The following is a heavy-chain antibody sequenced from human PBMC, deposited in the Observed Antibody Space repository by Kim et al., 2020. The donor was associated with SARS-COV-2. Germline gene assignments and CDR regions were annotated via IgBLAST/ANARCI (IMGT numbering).Heavy chain of an antibody. J-gene: IGHJ4*01. CDR1: GGSISSGGYY. CDR3: ARDSGGSGSYRFHYFD. V-gene: IGHV4-31*03. CDR2: IYYSGST. D-gene: IGHD3-10*01. Sequence: SETLSLTCTVSGGSISSGGYYWNWIRQHPGKGLEWIGYIYYSGSTYYNPSLKSRVTISVDTSKNHFSLKLSSVTAADTAVYYCARDSGGSGSYRFHYFD.